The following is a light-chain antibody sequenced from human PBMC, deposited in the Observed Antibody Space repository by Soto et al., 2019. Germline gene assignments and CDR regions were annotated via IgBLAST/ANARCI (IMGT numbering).Light chain of an antibody. J-gene: IGKJ2*01. CDR2: KAS. V-gene: IGKV1-5*03. CDR1: QSISGW. Sequence: DIQMTQSPSTLSASVGDRVTITCRASQSISGWLAWYQQKPGKAPKLLIYKASSLEGGVPSRFSGSGSGTEFTLTISSLQPDDFATYYCQQYSGYSYTFGQGTKVDIK. CDR3: QQYSGYSYT.